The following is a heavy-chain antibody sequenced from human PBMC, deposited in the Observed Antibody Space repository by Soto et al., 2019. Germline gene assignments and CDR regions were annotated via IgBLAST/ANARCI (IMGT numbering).Heavy chain of an antibody. Sequence: QVQLCRLGPGGRNLGSRLKSSGKLPEATSTSILFTWGRRPPEQGLEWMGGIIPIFGTANYAQKFQGRVTITADESTSTAYMELSSLRSEDTAVYYCARDKIGREQLGEDYWGQGTLVTVSS. CDR2: IIPIFGTA. CDR3: ARDKIGREQLGEDY. J-gene: IGHJ4*02. CDR1: EATSTSIL. D-gene: IGHD6-6*01. V-gene: IGHV1-69*01.